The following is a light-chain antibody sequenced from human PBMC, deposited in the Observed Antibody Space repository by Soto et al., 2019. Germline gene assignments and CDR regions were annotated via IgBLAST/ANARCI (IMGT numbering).Light chain of an antibody. CDR2: DTS. Sequence: STGNLSFXPGEXGTRXXXXSQSLTNSYIAWYQLKPGQAPRLLIYDTSSRATGITARLSGSGSGTDFTLTITRLEPEDFAVFYCQQYGTSEIIFGQGTRVEIK. CDR1: QSLTNSY. V-gene: IGKV3-20*01. CDR3: QQYGTSEII. J-gene: IGKJ5*01.